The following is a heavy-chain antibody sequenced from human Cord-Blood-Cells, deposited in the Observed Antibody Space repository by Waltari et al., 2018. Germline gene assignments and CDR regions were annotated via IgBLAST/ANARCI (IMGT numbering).Heavy chain of an antibody. J-gene: IGHJ4*02. CDR2: IIPILGTA. CDR3: GRGGVEQQLLPFDD. CDR1: GGTFTSYA. D-gene: IGHD6-13*01. V-gene: IGHV1-69*06. Sequence: QVQLVQSGAEVKKPGSAVKLSCKASGGTFTSYAITWVRKAPGQGLEWMAGIIPILGTANYAQKIQGRVTITTDKSTSTAYMELSSLRSEDSAFYYCGRGGVEQQLLPFDDWGQGTLVTVSS.